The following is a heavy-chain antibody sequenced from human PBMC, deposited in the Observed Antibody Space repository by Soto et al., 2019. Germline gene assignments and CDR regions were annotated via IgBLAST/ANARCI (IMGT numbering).Heavy chain of an antibody. V-gene: IGHV4-59*08. D-gene: IGHD5-12*01. CDR2: IYYSGST. J-gene: IGHJ4*02. CDR1: GGSIRNYY. CDR3: ARYNSGYDMMQFDY. Sequence: PSETLSLTCTVSGGSIRNYYWSWIRQPPGKGLEWIGYIYYSGSTNYNPSLKSRVTISVDMSNNQFSLKLSYVTAADTAVYYCARYNSGYDMMQFDYWGQGTLVTVSS.